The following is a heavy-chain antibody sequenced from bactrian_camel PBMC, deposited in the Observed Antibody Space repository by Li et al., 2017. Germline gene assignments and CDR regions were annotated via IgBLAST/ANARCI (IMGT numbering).Heavy chain of an antibody. V-gene: IGHV3S40*01. CDR2: ISIDSGST. J-gene: IGHJ4*01. CDR1: GYTYC. Sequence: VQLVESGGELVQPGGSLRLACAASGYTYCMGWFRQVPGKEREGVAAISIDSGSTYYADSVKGRFTISYDNAKNTVYLQLNSLKPEDSATYYCAAKDWWRSCSVTGSGGDFTGWGRGTQVT. CDR3: AAKDWWRSCSVTGSGGDFTG. D-gene: IGHD7*01.